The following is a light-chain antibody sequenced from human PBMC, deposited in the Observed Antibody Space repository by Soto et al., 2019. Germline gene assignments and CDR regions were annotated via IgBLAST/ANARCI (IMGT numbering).Light chain of an antibody. Sequence: EIVMTQSPATLSVSPGERATLSCRASHRVSSYLAWYQQKPGQAPRLLIYATSTRATGIPARFSGSGSGTEFTLTISSLEPEDSAVYYCQHRIDWWTFGQGTKVDIK. CDR3: QHRIDWWT. V-gene: IGKV3-11*01. J-gene: IGKJ1*01. CDR2: ATS. CDR1: HRVSSY.